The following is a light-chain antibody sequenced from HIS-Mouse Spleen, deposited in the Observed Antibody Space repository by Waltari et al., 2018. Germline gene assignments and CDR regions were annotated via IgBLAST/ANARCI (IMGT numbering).Light chain of an antibody. CDR2: EDS. V-gene: IGLV3-10*01. Sequence: SYELTQPPSVSVSPGQTARITCPGDALPNKYAYWYQQKSGQAPVLVIYEDSKRPSGIPERFSGSSSGTMATLTISGAQVGDEADYYCYSTDSSGNHRVFGGGTKLTVL. CDR1: ALPNKY. J-gene: IGLJ2*01. CDR3: YSTDSSGNHRV.